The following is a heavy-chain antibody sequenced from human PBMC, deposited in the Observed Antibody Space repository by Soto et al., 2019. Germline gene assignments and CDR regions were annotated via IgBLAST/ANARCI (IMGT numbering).Heavy chain of an antibody. CDR3: ARLLVAASRWFDP. J-gene: IGHJ5*02. CDR1: GFTVSSNY. Sequence: VQLVESGGGLIQPGGSLRLSCAASGFTVSSNYMSWVRQAPGKGLEWIGEIYHSGSTNYNPSLKSRVTISVDKSKNQFSLKLSSVTAADTAVYYCARLLVAASRWFDPWGQGTLVTVSS. CDR2: IYHSGST. D-gene: IGHD2-15*01. V-gene: IGHV4-4*02.